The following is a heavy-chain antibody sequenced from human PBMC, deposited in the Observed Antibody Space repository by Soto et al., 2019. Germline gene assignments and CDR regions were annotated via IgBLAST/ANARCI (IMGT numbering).Heavy chain of an antibody. D-gene: IGHD1-26*01. CDR1: GYTFTSYG. Sequence: QVQLVQSGAEVKKPGASVKVSCKASGYTFTSYGISWVRQAPGQGLEWMGWISAYNGNTNYAQKLQGXVTMTTDTXXXXXXXXXXXXXXXXTAVYYCARDRYSGSYLGYWGQGTLVTVSS. CDR3: ARDRYSGSYLGY. CDR2: ISAYNGNT. V-gene: IGHV1-18*01. J-gene: IGHJ4*02.